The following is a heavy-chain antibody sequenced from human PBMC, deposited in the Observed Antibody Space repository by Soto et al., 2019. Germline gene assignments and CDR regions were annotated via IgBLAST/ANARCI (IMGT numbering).Heavy chain of an antibody. J-gene: IGHJ4*02. V-gene: IGHV3-33*01. CDR3: ARDNGIYSGYDEAFDY. CDR2: IWYDGSNK. Sequence: SLSLSCAASGFTFSDYGIHWVRQAPGKGLEWVAVIWYDGSNKYYADSVKGRFTISRDNSKNTLYLQMNSLRAEDTAVYYCARDNGIYSGYDEAFDYWGQGTLVTVSS. CDR1: GFTFSDYG. D-gene: IGHD5-12*01.